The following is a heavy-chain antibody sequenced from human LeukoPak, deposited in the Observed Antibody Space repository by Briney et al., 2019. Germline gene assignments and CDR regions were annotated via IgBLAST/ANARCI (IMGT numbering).Heavy chain of an antibody. CDR3: ARAHSYCSGGSCPMPYFDY. J-gene: IGHJ4*02. CDR1: GGSISSGGYY. Sequence: SETLSLTCTVSGGSISSGGYYWSWIRQPPGKGLEWIGEINHSGSTNYNPSLKSRVTISVDTSKNQFSLELSSVTAADTAVYYCARAHSYCSGGSCPMPYFDYWGQGTLVTVSS. CDR2: INHSGST. V-gene: IGHV4-39*07. D-gene: IGHD2-15*01.